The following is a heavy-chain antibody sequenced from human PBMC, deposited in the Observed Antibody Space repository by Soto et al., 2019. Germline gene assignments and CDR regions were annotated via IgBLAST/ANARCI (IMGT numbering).Heavy chain of an antibody. D-gene: IGHD6-13*01. CDR1: GGTFSSYT. J-gene: IGHJ6*02. CDR2: IIPILGIA. CDR3: ARSNSSSGARMRGVVYGMDV. Sequence: QVQLVQSGAEVKKPGSSVKVSCKASGGTFSSYTISWVRQAPGQGLEWMGRIIPILGIANYAQKFQGRVTITADKSTSTAYMGLSSLRSEDTAVYYCARSNSSSGARMRGVVYGMDVWGQGTTVTVSS. V-gene: IGHV1-69*02.